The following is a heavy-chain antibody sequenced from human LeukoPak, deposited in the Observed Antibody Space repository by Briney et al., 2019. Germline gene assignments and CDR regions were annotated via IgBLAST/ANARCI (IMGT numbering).Heavy chain of an antibody. CDR3: ARDSRLYEFDY. D-gene: IGHD5/OR15-5a*01. J-gene: IGHJ4*02. V-gene: IGHV1-18*01. Sequence: ASEKVSCKASGYTVTSYGISWVRQAHGQGKEGKGWMSVYNGKRNYAKKLQGRVTITTDTSTSTAYIELRSLRSDDTAAYYCARDSRLYEFDYWGQGTLVTVSS. CDR1: GYTVTSYG. CDR2: MSVYNGKR.